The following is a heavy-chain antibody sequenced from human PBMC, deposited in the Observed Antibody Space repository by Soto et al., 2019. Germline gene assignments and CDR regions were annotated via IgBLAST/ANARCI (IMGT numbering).Heavy chain of an antibody. Sequence: EVQLVESGGGLVQPGGSLRLSCAASGFTFTTYAMTWVRQAPGKGLEWVSTVSGSGGNRHYADSVKGRFTISRDNSKNRLYLQMNSLRAKDTAVYYCAKQDYGDVDHWGQGTLVTVSS. V-gene: IGHV3-23*04. CDR2: VSGSGGNR. D-gene: IGHD4-17*01. CDR3: AKQDYGDVDH. CDR1: GFTFTTYA. J-gene: IGHJ4*02.